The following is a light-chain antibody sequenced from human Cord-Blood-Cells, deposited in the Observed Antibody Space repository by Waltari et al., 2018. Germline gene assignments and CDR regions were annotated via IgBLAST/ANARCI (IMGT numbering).Light chain of an antibody. CDR2: GKN. J-gene: IGLJ2*01. Sequence: SSELTQDPAVSVALGQTVRITCQGDSLRSYYASWYQQKPGQAPELVISGKNNRPSGIPDRVSGSSSGNTASLTITGAQAEDEADYYCNSRDSSGNHVVFGGGTKLTVL. CDR1: SLRSYY. V-gene: IGLV3-19*01. CDR3: NSRDSSGNHVV.